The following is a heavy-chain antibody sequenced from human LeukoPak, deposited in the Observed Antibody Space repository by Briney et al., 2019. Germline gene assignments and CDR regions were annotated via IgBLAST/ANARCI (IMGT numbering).Heavy chain of an antibody. CDR2: ISSSGSTI. V-gene: IGHV3-48*03. J-gene: IGHJ4*02. D-gene: IGHD6-19*01. Sequence: GGSLRLSCAASGFTFSSYEMNWVRQAPGKGLEWVSYISSSGSTIYYADSVRGRFTISRDNAKNSLYLQMNSLRAEDTAVYYCARDNRGAVAAYFDYWGQGTLVTASS. CDR1: GFTFSSYE. CDR3: ARDNRGAVAAYFDY.